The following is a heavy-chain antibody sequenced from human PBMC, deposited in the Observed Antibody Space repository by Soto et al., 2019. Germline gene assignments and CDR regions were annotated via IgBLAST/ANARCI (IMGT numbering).Heavy chain of an antibody. CDR3: TRYLGANYVAY. V-gene: IGHV1-3*05. Sequence: QVQLVQTGAEEKEPGAAVKVSCKASGYTFSNYAIHWVRQAPGQRLEWMGWINGGNGKTKYSQNFQDRVTLTKDTSANIVYMELSSMRSEDTAVYYWTRYLGANYVAYWGQGTLVTVSS. CDR2: INGGNGKT. J-gene: IGHJ4*02. CDR1: GYTFSNYA. D-gene: IGHD3-3*01.